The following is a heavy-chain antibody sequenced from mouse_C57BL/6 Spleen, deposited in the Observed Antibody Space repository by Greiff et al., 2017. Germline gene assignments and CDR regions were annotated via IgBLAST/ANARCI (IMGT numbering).Heavy chain of an antibody. CDR1: GFTFSDYG. D-gene: IGHD2-4*01. J-gene: IGHJ3*01. Sequence: DVMLVESGGGLVKPGGSLKLSCAASGFTFSDYGMHWVRQAPEKGLEWVAYISSGSSTIYYADTVKGRFTISRDNAKNTLFLQMTSLRSEDTAMYYCARPSYYDYDEGFAYWGQGTLVTVSA. V-gene: IGHV5-17*01. CDR2: ISSGSSTI. CDR3: ARPSYYDYDEGFAY.